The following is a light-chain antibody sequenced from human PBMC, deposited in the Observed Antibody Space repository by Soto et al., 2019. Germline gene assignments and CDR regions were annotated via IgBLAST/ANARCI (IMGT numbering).Light chain of an antibody. Sequence: VIGMTQSPSLLSASTGDRVTISCRISQGISSYLAWYQQKPGKAPELLIYAASTLQSGVPSRFRGSGSGTDCTLTISCLQSEDFATYYCQQYYSFPWTFGQGTKVDIK. CDR3: QQYYSFPWT. J-gene: IGKJ1*01. V-gene: IGKV1D-8*01. CDR1: QGISSY. CDR2: AAS.